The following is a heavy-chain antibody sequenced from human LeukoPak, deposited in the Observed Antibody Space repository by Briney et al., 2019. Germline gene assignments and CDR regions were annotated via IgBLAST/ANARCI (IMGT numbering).Heavy chain of an antibody. CDR1: GGSISSGNYY. V-gene: IGHV4-39*01. CDR3: ARSYSSGPYYFDY. Sequence: SETLSLTCTVSGGSISSGNYYWGWIRQPPGMGLEWIGSIHYGGSTYFIPSLKSRVTISVDTSKNQFSLKLSSVTAADTAFYYCARSYSSGPYYFDYWGQGTLVTVSS. D-gene: IGHD6-19*01. CDR2: IHYGGST. J-gene: IGHJ4*02.